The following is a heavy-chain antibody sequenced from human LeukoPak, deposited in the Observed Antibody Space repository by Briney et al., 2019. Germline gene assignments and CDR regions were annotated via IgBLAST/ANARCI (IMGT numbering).Heavy chain of an antibody. D-gene: IGHD4-17*01. CDR3: ARGTVPTDFDY. V-gene: IGHV1-69*13. J-gene: IGHJ4*02. CDR2: IIPIFGTA. CDR1: GYTFTSYD. Sequence: SVKVSCKASGYTFTSYDINWVRQATGQGLEWMGGIIPIFGTANYAQKFQGRVTITADESTSTAYMELSSLRSEDTAVYYCARGTVPTDFDYWGQGTLVTVSS.